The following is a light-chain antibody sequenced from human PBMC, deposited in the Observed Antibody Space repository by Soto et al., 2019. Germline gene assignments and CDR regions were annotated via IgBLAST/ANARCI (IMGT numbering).Light chain of an antibody. Sequence: QSVLTQPPSVSAAPGQKVTISCSGSDSNIGINYVSWFQHLPETAPKLVIYDTAKRPSEIPDRFSGSKSGTSATLDITGLQTGDEADYYCATWDDNLNTVLFGGGTKVTVL. V-gene: IGLV1-51*01. CDR3: ATWDDNLNTVL. CDR1: DSNIGINY. CDR2: DTA. J-gene: IGLJ2*01.